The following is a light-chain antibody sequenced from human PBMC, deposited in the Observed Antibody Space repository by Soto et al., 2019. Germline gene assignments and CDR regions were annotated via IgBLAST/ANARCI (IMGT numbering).Light chain of an antibody. CDR1: QSVSNNY. V-gene: IGKV3-20*01. CDR2: GAS. Sequence: EIVLTQSPGTLSLSPGERATLSGRSSQSVSNNYLAWYQQRPGQAPRLLIYGASNRATGIPDRFSGSGSGTDFTLTISRLEPEDFATYYCQQYSTYTPRTVGQGTKVEIK. J-gene: IGKJ1*01. CDR3: QQYSTYTPRT.